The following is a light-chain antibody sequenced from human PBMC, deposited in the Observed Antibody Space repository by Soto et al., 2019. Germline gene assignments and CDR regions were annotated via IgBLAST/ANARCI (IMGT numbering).Light chain of an antibody. CDR1: RSDFGSYKF. J-gene: IGLJ1*01. CDR3: FSFTSTNTHV. Sequence: QSALTQPASVSGSPGQAVTISCTGTRSDFGSYKFVSWYQHHPGTVPKVIIYETSKRPSGVSDRFSGSKSGNTASLTISGLQAEDEADYYCFSFTSTNTHVFGSGTKVTVL. V-gene: IGLV2-23*01. CDR2: ETS.